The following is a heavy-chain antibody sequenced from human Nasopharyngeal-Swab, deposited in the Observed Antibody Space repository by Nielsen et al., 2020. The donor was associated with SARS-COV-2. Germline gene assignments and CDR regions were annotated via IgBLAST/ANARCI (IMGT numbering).Heavy chain of an antibody. Sequence: GESLKISCAASGFTFPSFAMNWVRQAPGKGLEWVSAILSGGYTTYADSVKGRFTISRENSKDTLYLQMNSLRAEESAVYYCAKCGQEPRYPTGWCHGTDVWGRGTTVIVSS. V-gene: IGHV3-23*01. CDR3: AKCGQEPRYPTGWCHGTDV. CDR2: ILSGGYT. D-gene: IGHD6-19*01. J-gene: IGHJ6*02. CDR1: GFTFPSFA.